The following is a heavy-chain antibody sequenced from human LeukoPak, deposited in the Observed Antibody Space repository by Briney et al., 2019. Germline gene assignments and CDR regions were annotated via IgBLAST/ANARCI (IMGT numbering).Heavy chain of an antibody. CDR2: ISSSSSYI. V-gene: IGHV3-21*01. CDR3: ARGHNTGYYYYYMDV. CDR1: GFTFSSYS. J-gene: IGHJ6*03. D-gene: IGHD1-1*01. Sequence: PGGSLRLSCAASGFTFSSYSMNWVRQAPGKGLEWVSSISSSSSYIYYADSVKGRFTISRDNAKNSLYLQMNSLRAEDTAVYYCARGHNTGYYYYYMDVWGKGTTVTVSS.